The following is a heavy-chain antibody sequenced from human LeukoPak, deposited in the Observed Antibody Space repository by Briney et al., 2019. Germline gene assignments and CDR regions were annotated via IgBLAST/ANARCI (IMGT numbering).Heavy chain of an antibody. CDR3: ARGSEYYYYDSSGYIPFDY. CDR1: GGSISGYY. D-gene: IGHD3-22*01. J-gene: IGHJ4*02. CDR2: IYYSGST. V-gene: IGHV4-59*12. Sequence: SETLSLTCTVSGGSISGYYWSWIRQPPGKGLEWIGYIYYSGSTYYNPSLKSRVTISVDTSKNQFSLKLSSVTAADTAVYYCARGSEYYYYDSSGYIPFDYWGQGTLVTVSS.